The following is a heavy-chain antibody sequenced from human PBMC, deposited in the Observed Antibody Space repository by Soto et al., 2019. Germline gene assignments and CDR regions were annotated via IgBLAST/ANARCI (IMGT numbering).Heavy chain of an antibody. CDR2: ISYDGSNK. Sequence: GGSLRLSCVASGFTFSSYGMHWVRQAPGKGLEWVAVISYDGSNKYYADSVKGRFTISRDNSKNTLYLQMNSLRAEDTAVYYCAKDQGDYDFWSGYYTETYYYGMDVWGQGTTVTVSS. J-gene: IGHJ6*02. CDR1: GFTFSSYG. D-gene: IGHD3-3*01. CDR3: AKDQGDYDFWSGYYTETYYYGMDV. V-gene: IGHV3-30*18.